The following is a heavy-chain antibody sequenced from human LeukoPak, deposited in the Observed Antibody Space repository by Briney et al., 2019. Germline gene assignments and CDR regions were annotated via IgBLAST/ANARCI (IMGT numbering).Heavy chain of an antibody. CDR3: ARHTQFDS. Sequence: PSETLSLTCAVSGGSISSYYWSWIRQPPGKGLEWIGYVYSSGSTKYNPFLKSRVTISLDTSKNQRSLKLSSVTAADTAVYYCARHTQFDSWGQGTLVTVSS. CDR2: VYSSGST. J-gene: IGHJ4*02. V-gene: IGHV4-59*08. CDR1: GGSISSYY.